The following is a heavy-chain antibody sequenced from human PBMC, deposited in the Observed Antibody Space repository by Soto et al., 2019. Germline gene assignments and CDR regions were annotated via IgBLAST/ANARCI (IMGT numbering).Heavy chain of an antibody. Sequence: PGGSLRLSCAASGFTFSGYGMHWVRQAPGKGLECVAVISYDGTNKYYGDSVKGRFTISRDNSKNTLYLQMNSLRAEDTAVYYCAKDPAPYSSSHSKNYYGMDVWGQGTTVTVSS. J-gene: IGHJ6*02. CDR2: ISYDGTNK. V-gene: IGHV3-30*18. D-gene: IGHD6-13*01. CDR1: GFTFSGYG. CDR3: AKDPAPYSSSHSKNYYGMDV.